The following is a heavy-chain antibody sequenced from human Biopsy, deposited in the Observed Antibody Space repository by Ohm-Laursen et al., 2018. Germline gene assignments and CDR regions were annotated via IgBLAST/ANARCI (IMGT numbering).Heavy chain of an antibody. CDR2: TWDDGSHQ. CDR3: VTDRLDDITKVRGIMTD. CDR1: GFNFSAYG. J-gene: IGHJ4*02. V-gene: IGHV3-33*01. Sequence: SLRLSCTASGFNFSAYGVHWVRQAPDKGLERVALTWDDGSHQYYADSVKGRFTISRDNSRNSLYLHINTLRVEDTAVYYCVTDRLDDITKVRGIMTDWGQGTLVIVSS. D-gene: IGHD3-10*01.